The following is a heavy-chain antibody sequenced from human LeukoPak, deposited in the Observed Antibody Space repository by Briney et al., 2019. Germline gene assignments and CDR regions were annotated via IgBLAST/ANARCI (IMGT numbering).Heavy chain of an antibody. D-gene: IGHD3/OR15-3a*01. V-gene: IGHV4-4*07. J-gene: IGHJ5*02. Sequence: SETLSLTCTVTTGSTTSYFCNWIRQPAGKGLEWIGQISNTGSTSYLSPSLKSRVTMSVDTSKNQFSLKLSSVTAADTAVYYCAREESDWNNWFDPWGQGTLVTVSS. CDR2: ISNTGST. CDR3: AREESDWNNWFDP. CDR1: TGSTTSYF.